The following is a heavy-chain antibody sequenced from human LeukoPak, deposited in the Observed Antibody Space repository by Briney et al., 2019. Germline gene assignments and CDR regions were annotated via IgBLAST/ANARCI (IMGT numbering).Heavy chain of an antibody. J-gene: IGHJ6*02. V-gene: IGHV3-53*01. CDR2: IYSGGST. Sequence: PGGSLRLSCAASGFTVSSNYMSWVRQAPGKGLEWVSVIYSGGSTYYADSVKGRFTISRDNSKNTLYLQMNSLRAEDTAVYYCARHALRGYSYGVSGLYYGMDVWGQGTTVTVSS. CDR3: ARHALRGYSYGVSGLYYGMDV. CDR1: GFTVSSNY. D-gene: IGHD5-18*01.